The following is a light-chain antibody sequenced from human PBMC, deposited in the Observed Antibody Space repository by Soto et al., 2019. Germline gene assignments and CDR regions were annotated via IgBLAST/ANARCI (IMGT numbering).Light chain of an antibody. CDR2: WAS. Sequence: DIVMTQAPDSLAVSLGERATINFKSSQSVLYSSNNKNYLAWYQQKPGQPPKLLIYWASTRESGVPDRFSGSGSGTDFTLTISSLQAEDVAVYYCQQYYSTPSWTFGQGTKVDI. V-gene: IGKV4-1*01. J-gene: IGKJ1*01. CDR3: QQYYSTPSWT. CDR1: QSVLYSSNNKNY.